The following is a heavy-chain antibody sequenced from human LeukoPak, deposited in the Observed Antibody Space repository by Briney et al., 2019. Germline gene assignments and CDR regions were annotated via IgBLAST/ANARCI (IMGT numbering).Heavy chain of an antibody. Sequence: SLRLSCAASGFTFSSYAMSWVREAPGKGLEWVSAISGSGGSTYYADSVKGRFTISRDNSKNTLYLQMNSLRAEDTAVYYCAKTPEMATISLFDYWGQGTLVTVSS. V-gene: IGHV3-23*01. J-gene: IGHJ4*02. CDR2: ISGSGGST. D-gene: IGHD5-24*01. CDR3: AKTPEMATISLFDY. CDR1: GFTFSSYA.